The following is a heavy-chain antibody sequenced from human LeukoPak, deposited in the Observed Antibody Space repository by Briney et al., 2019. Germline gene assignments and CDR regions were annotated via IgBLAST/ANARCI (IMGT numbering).Heavy chain of an antibody. Sequence: GGSLRLSCAASGFTFSDYYMSWIRQAPGKGLEWVSYISSSGSTIYYADSVKGRFTISRDNAKNSLYLQMNSLRAEDTAVYYCARVSLVIRRYFDYWGQGTLVTVSS. D-gene: IGHD5/OR15-5a*01. V-gene: IGHV3-11*04. CDR2: ISSSGSTI. CDR1: GFTFSDYY. CDR3: ARVSLVIRRYFDY. J-gene: IGHJ4*02.